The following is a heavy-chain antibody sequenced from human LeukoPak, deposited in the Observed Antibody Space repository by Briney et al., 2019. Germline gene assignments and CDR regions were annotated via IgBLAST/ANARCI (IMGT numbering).Heavy chain of an antibody. CDR2: VNHSGTT. V-gene: IGHV4-34*01. Sequence: SETLSLTCAVSNGSFNAYYWSWIRQSPGKGLEWIGEVNHSGTTNYNPSLKGRVTISVDTSKNHFSLELTSVTAADTSVYYCAISGWSYQKRTDSWGQGTLVTVSS. J-gene: IGHJ4*02. CDR3: AISGWSYQKRTDS. D-gene: IGHD2-15*01. CDR1: NGSFNAYY.